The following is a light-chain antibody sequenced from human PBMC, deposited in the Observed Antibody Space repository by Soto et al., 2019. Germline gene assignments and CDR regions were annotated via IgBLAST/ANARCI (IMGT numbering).Light chain of an antibody. J-gene: IGKJ1*01. V-gene: IGKV1-5*03. Sequence: DIQITQSPSTLSGSVGDSVTITCRASQTISSWLAWYQQKTGKAPKILIYKASTLKSGVPSRFSGSGSGTEFTLTISSLQPDDFETYYCQHYNSYSEAFGQGTKVDI. CDR2: KAS. CDR3: QHYNSYSEA. CDR1: QTISSW.